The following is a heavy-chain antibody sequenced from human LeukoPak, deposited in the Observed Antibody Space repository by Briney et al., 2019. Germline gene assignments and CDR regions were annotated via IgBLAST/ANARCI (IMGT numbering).Heavy chain of an antibody. V-gene: IGHV3-74*01. CDR1: GFTFSSYW. Sequence: PGGSLRLSCGASGFTFSSYWMHWVRQAPGKGVVGVSRINSDGSSKSYADSVKGRFTISRDNAKNTLYLQMNSLRAEDTAVYYCALRYFDYWGQGTLVTVSS. CDR2: INSDGSSK. J-gene: IGHJ4*02. CDR3: ALRYFDY.